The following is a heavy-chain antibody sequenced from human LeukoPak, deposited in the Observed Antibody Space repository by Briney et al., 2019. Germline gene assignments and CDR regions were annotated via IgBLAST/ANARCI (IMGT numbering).Heavy chain of an antibody. J-gene: IGHJ4*02. Sequence: GGSLRLSCAASGFTFSIYAMSWVRQAPGKGLEWVSAISGSGRTYYADSVKGRFTISRDNSKNTLYLQMNSLRAEDTAVYYCAKDRGGYCSGGSCYSDYCFDYWGQGTLVTVSS. CDR1: GFTFSIYA. D-gene: IGHD2-15*01. V-gene: IGHV3-23*01. CDR2: ISGSGRT. CDR3: AKDRGGYCSGGSCYSDYCFDY.